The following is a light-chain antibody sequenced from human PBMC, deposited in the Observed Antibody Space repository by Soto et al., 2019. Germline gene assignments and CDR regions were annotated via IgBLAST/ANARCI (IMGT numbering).Light chain of an antibody. CDR3: QQYGSSGT. CDR2: GAS. V-gene: IGKV3-20*01. J-gene: IGKJ1*01. CDR1: QSVSNNY. Sequence: VLTQSPGTLSLSPGERASLSCRASQSVSNNYLAWYQQKPGQAPRLLIYGASNRATGIPDRFSGSGSGTDFTLTISRLEPEDFAVYYCQQYGSSGTFGQGTKVDIK.